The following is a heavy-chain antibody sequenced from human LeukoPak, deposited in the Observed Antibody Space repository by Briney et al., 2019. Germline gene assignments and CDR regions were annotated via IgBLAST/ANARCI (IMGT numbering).Heavy chain of an antibody. CDR3: ARERTLRYFDWLLPDY. D-gene: IGHD3-9*01. CDR1: GYTFTSYG. Sequence: ASVKVSCKASGYTFTSYGISWVRQAPGQGLEWMGWISAYNGNTNYAQKLQGRVTMTTDTSTSTAYMELRSLRSDDTAVYYCARERTLRYFDWLLPDYWGQGTLVTVFS. CDR2: ISAYNGNT. J-gene: IGHJ4*02. V-gene: IGHV1-18*01.